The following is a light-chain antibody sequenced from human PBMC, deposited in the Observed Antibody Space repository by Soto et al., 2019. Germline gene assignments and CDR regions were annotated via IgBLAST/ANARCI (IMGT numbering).Light chain of an antibody. CDR1: SSDVGGYNS. Sequence: QSALTQPASVSGSPGESITISCTGTSSDVGGYNSVSWYQHHPGKAPKLILYDVGERPSGVSYRFSGSKSGNPASLTISGLQGADEAYYFCSSFTSSMTNVFGSGTKLTVL. CDR2: DVG. CDR3: SSFTSSMTNV. V-gene: IGLV2-14*03. J-gene: IGLJ1*01.